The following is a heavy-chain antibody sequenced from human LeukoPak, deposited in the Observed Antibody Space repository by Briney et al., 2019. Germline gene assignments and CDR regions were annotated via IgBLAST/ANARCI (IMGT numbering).Heavy chain of an antibody. CDR2: ISINGDNT. CDR3: VKDHEYSYDY. V-gene: IGHV3-64D*06. CDR1: GFIFNKYA. J-gene: IGHJ4*02. D-gene: IGHD4-11*01. Sequence: PGGSLRLSCSASGFIFNKYAMHWVRQAPGKGLEFVSTISINGDNTYYADSVKGRFTIFRDNSKNTLYLQMRSQRVEDTAVYYCVKDHEYSYDYWGRGTLVTVSS.